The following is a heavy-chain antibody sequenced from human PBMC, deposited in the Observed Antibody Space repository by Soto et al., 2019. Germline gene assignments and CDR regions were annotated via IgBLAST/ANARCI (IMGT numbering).Heavy chain of an antibody. CDR3: ARHTNGYNPFYY. V-gene: IGHV5-51*01. D-gene: IGHD2-8*01. CDR1: GYSFTTYW. J-gene: IGHJ4*02. Sequence: RGESLKISCKGSGYSFTTYWITWVRQMPGKGLGCMGIIYPGDSNTRYSPSFQGQVTISADKSINTAYLQWSSLKASDTAMYYCARHTNGYNPFYYWGQGTRDTVSA. CDR2: IYPGDSNT.